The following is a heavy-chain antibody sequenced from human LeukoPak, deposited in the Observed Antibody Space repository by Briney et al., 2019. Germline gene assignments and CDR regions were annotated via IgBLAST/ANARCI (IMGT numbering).Heavy chain of an antibody. V-gene: IGHV3-30*02. CDR3: AKDRTSIFGVVIPFDY. CDR2: IRYDGSNK. D-gene: IGHD3-3*01. CDR1: GSTFSSYG. Sequence: PGGSLRLSCAASGSTFSSYGMHWVRQAPGKGLEWVAFIRYDGSNKYYADSVKGRFTISRDNSKNTLYLQMNSLRAEDTAVYYCAKDRTSIFGVVIPFDYWGQGTLVTVSS. J-gene: IGHJ4*02.